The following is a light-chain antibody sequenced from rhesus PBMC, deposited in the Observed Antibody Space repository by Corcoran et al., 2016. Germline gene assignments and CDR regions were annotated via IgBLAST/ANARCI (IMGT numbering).Light chain of an antibody. V-gene: IGKV1S13*01. CDR2: AAS. CDR1: QGISSW. Sequence: DIQMTQSPSSLSASVGDRVTITCQASQGISSWLAWYQQKPGKAPKLLLYAASSLQSGVPSRFSGSGAGTDFTLTISSLQPEDFAAYYCLQHNSYPFTFGPGTKLDIK. CDR3: LQHNSYPFT. J-gene: IGKJ3*01.